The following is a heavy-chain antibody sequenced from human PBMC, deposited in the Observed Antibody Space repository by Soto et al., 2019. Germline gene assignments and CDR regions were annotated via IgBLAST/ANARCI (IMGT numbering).Heavy chain of an antibody. CDR3: AKFIAAHRQDPHPYDY. Sequence: EVQLLESGGGLVQPGGSLRLSCAASGFTFSSYAMSWVRQAPGKGLEWVSAISGSGGSTYYADSVKGRFTISRDNSKNTLYLQMNSLRAEDTAVYYCAKFIAAHRQDPHPYDYWGQGTLVTVSS. CDR1: GFTFSSYA. J-gene: IGHJ4*02. D-gene: IGHD6-6*01. V-gene: IGHV3-23*01. CDR2: ISGSGGST.